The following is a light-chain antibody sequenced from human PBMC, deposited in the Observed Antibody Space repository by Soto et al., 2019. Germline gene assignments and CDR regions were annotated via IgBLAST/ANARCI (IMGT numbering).Light chain of an antibody. CDR1: QSVRNY. V-gene: IGKV1-39*01. Sequence: DTQMTQSPSSLSASVGDTVTITCRASQSVRNYLSWYQHKPGKAPKLLIYAASRLHTGVPSRFSGSGSGTGFTLTIISLQPEEFATYYCQQNYDIPGTFGQGTKVDIK. CDR2: AAS. J-gene: IGKJ1*01. CDR3: QQNYDIPGT.